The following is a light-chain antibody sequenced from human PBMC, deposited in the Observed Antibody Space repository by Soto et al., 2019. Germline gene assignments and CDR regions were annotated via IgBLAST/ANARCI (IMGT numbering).Light chain of an antibody. J-gene: IGKJ2*02. V-gene: IGKV1-27*01. CDR2: AAS. CDR3: KKYNSAPRT. CDR1: QGISTY. Sequence: DIQMTQSPSSLSASVGDRVTITCRASQGISTYLAWYQQKPGKVPKLLIYAASTLQSGVPSRFSGSGSGTEFTLTISSLQPEDVATYYCKKYNSAPRTFGQGTKLEIK.